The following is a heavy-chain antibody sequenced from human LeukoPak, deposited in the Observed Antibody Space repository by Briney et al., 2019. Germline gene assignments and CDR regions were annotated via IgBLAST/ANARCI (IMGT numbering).Heavy chain of an antibody. CDR1: GGSFSGYY. CDR2: INHSGST. Sequence: PSETLSLTCAVYGGSFSGYYWSWIRQPPGKGLEWIGEINHSGSTNYNPSLKSRVTISVDTSKNQFSLKLSSVTAADTAVYYCARGGMVRGVIITAYYYYYMDVWGKGTTVTVSS. V-gene: IGHV4-34*01. J-gene: IGHJ6*03. CDR3: ARGGMVRGVIITAYYYYYMDV. D-gene: IGHD3-10*01.